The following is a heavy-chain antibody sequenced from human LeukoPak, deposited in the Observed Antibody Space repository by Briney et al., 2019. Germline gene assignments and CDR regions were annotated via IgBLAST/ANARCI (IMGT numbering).Heavy chain of an antibody. CDR1: GFTFSSYW. D-gene: IGHD5-12*01. Sequence: GGSLRLSCATSGFTFSSYWMSWVRQAPEKGLEWVANIKQDGSEKYYVDSVKGRFTISRDDAENSLYLQMNSLRAEDTAVYYCARDRDSGYPFDYWGQGTLVTVSS. J-gene: IGHJ4*02. CDR2: IKQDGSEK. CDR3: ARDRDSGYPFDY. V-gene: IGHV3-7*01.